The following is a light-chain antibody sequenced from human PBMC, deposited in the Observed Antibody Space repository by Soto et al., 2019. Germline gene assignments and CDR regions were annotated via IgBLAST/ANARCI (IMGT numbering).Light chain of an antibody. CDR2: GAS. V-gene: IGKV3-15*01. J-gene: IGKJ1*01. CDR1: QSVSSN. CDR3: QQYNNGPKT. Sequence: EIVMTQSPSTLSASPGERATLSCRASQSVSSNLAWYQQKPGQAPRLLIYGASTRATGIPARFSGSGSGTEFTLTISSLQSEDFAVYYCQQYNNGPKTFGQGTKVEIK.